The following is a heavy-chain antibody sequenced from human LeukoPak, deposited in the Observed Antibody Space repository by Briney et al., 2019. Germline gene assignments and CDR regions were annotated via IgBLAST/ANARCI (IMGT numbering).Heavy chain of an antibody. CDR3: ARDGQKGGSCYYCRDWAFDI. D-gene: IGHD2-15*01. Sequence: GGSLRLSCAASGFTFDDYGMSWVRQAPGKGLEWVSGINWNGGSTGYADSVKGRFTSSRDNSKNTLYLQMNSLRAEDTAVYYCARDGQKGGSCYYCRDWAFDIWGQGTMVTVSS. V-gene: IGHV3-20*04. CDR2: INWNGGST. J-gene: IGHJ3*02. CDR1: GFTFDDYG.